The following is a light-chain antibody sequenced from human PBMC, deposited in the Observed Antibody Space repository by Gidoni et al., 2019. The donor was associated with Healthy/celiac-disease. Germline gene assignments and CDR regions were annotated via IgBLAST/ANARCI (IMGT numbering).Light chain of an antibody. CDR3: QQSYSTFYT. CDR1: QSISSY. V-gene: IGKV1-39*01. Sequence: DIQMTQSPPSLSASVGDRVTITCRASQSISSYLNWYKQKPGKAPKLLIYAASSLQSGVQSRFSGIGSGPDFTLTFSGLQPEDFAIYYCQQSYSTFYTFGQGTKLEIK. CDR2: AAS. J-gene: IGKJ2*01.